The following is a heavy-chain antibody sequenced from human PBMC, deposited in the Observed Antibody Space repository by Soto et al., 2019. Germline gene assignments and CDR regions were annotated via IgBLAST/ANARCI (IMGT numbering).Heavy chain of an antibody. Sequence: QVHLEQSGAEVKKPGASVRVSCKTSGYTFSTYGISWLRQVPGQGLELMGWISAYNGNTNYAQKFQGRFTMTTDASTKTAYLELRTLRSDDTAVYYCARDSDYGDYGYWGQGTLVTVSS. CDR2: ISAYNGNT. J-gene: IGHJ4*02. CDR1: GYTFSTYG. V-gene: IGHV1-18*01. CDR3: ARDSDYGDYGY. D-gene: IGHD4-17*01.